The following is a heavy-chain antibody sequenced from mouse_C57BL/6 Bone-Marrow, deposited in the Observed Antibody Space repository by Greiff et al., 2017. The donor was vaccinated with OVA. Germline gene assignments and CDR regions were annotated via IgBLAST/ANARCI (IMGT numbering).Heavy chain of an antibody. CDR1: RFTFSDYY. J-gene: IGHJ2*01. D-gene: IGHD1-2*01. V-gene: IGHV5-16*01. CDR2: INHDGSST. Sequence: EVQRVESEGGLVQPGSSMKLSCTASRFTFSDYYMAWVRQVPEKGLEWVANINHDGSSTYYLDALKSRFIISRDNAKNILYLQMSSLKSEDTATYYGARDEGTAFDYWGQGTTLTVSS. CDR3: ARDEGTAFDY.